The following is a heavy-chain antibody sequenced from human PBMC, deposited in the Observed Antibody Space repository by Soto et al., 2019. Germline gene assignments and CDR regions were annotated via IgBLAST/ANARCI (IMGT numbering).Heavy chain of an antibody. CDR2: IRSKANSYAT. CDR1: GFNFSGSA. CDR3: TRHGTGIAAAGPFDI. Sequence: GGSLRLSCAASGFNFSGSAMHWVRQASGKGLEWVGRIRSKANSYATAYAASVKGRFTISRDDSKNTAYLQMNSLKTEDTAVYYCTRHGTGIAAAGPFDIWGQGTMVTVSS. J-gene: IGHJ3*02. D-gene: IGHD6-13*01. V-gene: IGHV3-73*01.